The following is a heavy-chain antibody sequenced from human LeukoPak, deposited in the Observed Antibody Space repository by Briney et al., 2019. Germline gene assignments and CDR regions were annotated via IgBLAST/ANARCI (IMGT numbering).Heavy chain of an antibody. J-gene: IGHJ2*01. D-gene: IGHD4-17*01. V-gene: IGHV3-21*01. CDR2: ISSSSSYI. Sequence: GGSLRLSCAASGFTFSSYSMNWVRQAPGKGLEWVSSISSSSSYIYYVDSVKGRFTISRDNAKNSLYLQMNSLRAEDTAVYYCARDLRTTVTTSTYFDLWGRGTLVTVSS. CDR1: GFTFSSYS. CDR3: ARDLRTTVTTSTYFDL.